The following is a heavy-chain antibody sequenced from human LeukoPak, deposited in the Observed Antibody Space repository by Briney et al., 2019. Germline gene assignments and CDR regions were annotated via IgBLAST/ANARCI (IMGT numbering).Heavy chain of an antibody. CDR1: GGSFSGYY. Sequence: PSETLSLTCAVYGGSFSGYYWSWIRQPPGKGLEWIGEINHSGSTNYNPSLKSRVTISVDTSKNQFSLKLSSVTAADTAVYYCARGLDSYDSSGYFDYWGQGTLVTVSS. CDR3: ARGLDSYDSSGYFDY. CDR2: INHSGST. J-gene: IGHJ4*02. V-gene: IGHV4-34*01. D-gene: IGHD3-22*01.